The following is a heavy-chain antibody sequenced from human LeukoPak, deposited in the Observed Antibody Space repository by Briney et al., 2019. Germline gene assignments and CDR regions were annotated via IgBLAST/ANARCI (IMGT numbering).Heavy chain of an antibody. V-gene: IGHV1-8*03. CDR3: ARLDYYDSSGSIGP. J-gene: IGHJ5*02. D-gene: IGHD3-22*01. CDR2: MNPNSGNT. Sequence: ASVTVSCKASGYTFTSYAMQWVRQAPGQGLEWMGWMNPNSGNTGYAQKFQGRVTITRNTSISTAYMELSSLRSEDTAVYYCARLDYYDSSGSIGPWGQGTLVTVSS. CDR1: GYTFTSYA.